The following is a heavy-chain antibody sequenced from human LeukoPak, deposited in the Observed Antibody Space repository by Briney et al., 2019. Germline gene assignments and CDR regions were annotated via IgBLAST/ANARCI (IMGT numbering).Heavy chain of an antibody. V-gene: IGHV1-8*01. Sequence: ASVKVSCKASGYTFTSYDINWVRQATGQGLEWMGWMNPNSGNTGYAQKFQGRATMTRNTSISTAYMELSSLRSEDTAVYYCARGIPDSSGYYVAFDIWGQGTMVTVSS. D-gene: IGHD3-22*01. CDR3: ARGIPDSSGYYVAFDI. CDR1: GYTFTSYD. CDR2: MNPNSGNT. J-gene: IGHJ3*02.